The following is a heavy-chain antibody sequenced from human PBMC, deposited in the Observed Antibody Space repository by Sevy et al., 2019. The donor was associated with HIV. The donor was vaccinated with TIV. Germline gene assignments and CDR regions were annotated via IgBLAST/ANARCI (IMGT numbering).Heavy chain of an antibody. CDR2: INWNSRNI. CDR3: AKAINRGCDGVECYSSYDYLYGLDV. J-gene: IGHJ6*02. V-gene: IGHV3-9*01. CDR1: GFSFSDYG. D-gene: IGHD2-21*01. Sequence: GGSLRLSCEVFGFSFSDYGMHWVRQAPGKGLEWVACINWNSRNICYADSVKGRFTISRDNARHFVYLEMNSLRPEDKVFKYSAKAINRGCDGVECYSSYDYLYGLDVWGQGTTVTVSS.